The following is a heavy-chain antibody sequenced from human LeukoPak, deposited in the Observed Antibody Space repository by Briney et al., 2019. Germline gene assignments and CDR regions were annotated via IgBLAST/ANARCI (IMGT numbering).Heavy chain of an antibody. V-gene: IGHV1-69*04. Sequence: VKVSCKAXGGTFTXYAISWVRQAPGQGLEWMGRIIPILGIANYAQKFQGRVTITTDKVKSTAYMQLSSLRSDDTAVYYCARGEPHGYNWFSYWGQGTLVTVSS. CDR2: IIPILGIA. D-gene: IGHD5-12*01. CDR3: ARGEPHGYNWFSY. J-gene: IGHJ4*02. CDR1: GGTFTXYA.